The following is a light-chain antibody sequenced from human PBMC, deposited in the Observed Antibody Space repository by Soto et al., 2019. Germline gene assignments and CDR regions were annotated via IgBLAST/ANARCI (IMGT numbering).Light chain of an antibody. J-gene: IGKJ5*01. CDR3: QQYSNWPPIT. CDR1: QSISHY. CDR2: GAA. V-gene: IGKV3D-15*01. Sequence: EMVLTQSPGTLSLSPGERATLSCRANQSISHYLAWYQQKPGQSPRLLIYGAASRAIGIPDRFNGSGSETTFTLTISRLQPEDFALYYCQQYSNWPPITFGQGTRLEIK.